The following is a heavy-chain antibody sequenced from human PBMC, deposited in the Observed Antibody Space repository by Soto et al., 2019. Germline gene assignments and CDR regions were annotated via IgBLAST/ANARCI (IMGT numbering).Heavy chain of an antibody. J-gene: IGHJ4*02. CDR1: GFTFDSHG. V-gene: IGHV3-33*01. CDR3: ATEEGTFAY. Sequence: QVQLVESGGGVVQPGTSLRLSCVASGFTFDSHGMNWVRQAPGKGLEWVAIIRGDASKTYYADSAKGRFTISRDNSKNTAYLELNSVRADDTAVYYCATEEGTFAYWGQGALVTVSS. CDR2: IRGDASKT.